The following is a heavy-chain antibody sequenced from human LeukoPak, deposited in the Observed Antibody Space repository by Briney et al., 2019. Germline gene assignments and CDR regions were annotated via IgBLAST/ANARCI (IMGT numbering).Heavy chain of an antibody. V-gene: IGHV3-48*04. CDR1: GFTFSSYG. CDR3: ARERMVYYYDSSGYEY. D-gene: IGHD3-22*01. CDR2: ISSSSSTI. Sequence: GGSLRLSCAASGFTFSSYGMHWVRQAPGKGLEWVSYISSSSSTIYYADSVKGRFTISRDNAKNSLYLQMNSLRAEDTAVYYCARERMVYYYDSSGYEYWGQGTLVTVSS. J-gene: IGHJ4*02.